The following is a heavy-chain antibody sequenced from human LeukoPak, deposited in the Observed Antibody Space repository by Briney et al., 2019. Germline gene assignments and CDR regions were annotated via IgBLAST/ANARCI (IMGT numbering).Heavy chain of an antibody. CDR2: ISHDRSNK. CDR3: AKGVPDQLLFDY. D-gene: IGHD2-2*01. J-gene: IGHJ4*02. V-gene: IGHV3-30-3*01. Sequence: GGSLRLSCAASGFTFSSYAMHWVRQAPGKGLEWVAVISHDRSNKYYADSVKGRFTISRDNSKNTLYLQMNSLRAEDTAVYYCAKGVPDQLLFDYWGQGTLVTVSS. CDR1: GFTFSSYA.